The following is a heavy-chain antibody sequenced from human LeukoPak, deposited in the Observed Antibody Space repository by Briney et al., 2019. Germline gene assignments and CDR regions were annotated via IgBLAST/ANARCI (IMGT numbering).Heavy chain of an antibody. V-gene: IGHV3-33*01. Sequence: PGGSLRLSCTASGFTFRNYGIHWVRPAPGKGLEWVAVIWDDGSREYYSDSVQGRFTISRDNSNNTVYLQMNSLRAEDTAVYYCARDFTGLDYWGQGILVTVSS. D-gene: IGHD1-14*01. CDR1: GFTFRNYG. J-gene: IGHJ4*02. CDR3: ARDFTGLDY. CDR2: IWDDGSRE.